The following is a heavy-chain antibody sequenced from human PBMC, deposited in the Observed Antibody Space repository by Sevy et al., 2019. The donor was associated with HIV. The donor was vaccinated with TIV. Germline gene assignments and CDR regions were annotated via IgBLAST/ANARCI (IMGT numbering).Heavy chain of an antibody. CDR1: GYTFTSYG. CDR2: ISAYTGST. D-gene: IGHD6-19*01. J-gene: IGHJ3*01. Sequence: ASVKVSCEASGYTFTSYGISWVRQAPGQGLEWMGWISAYTGSTHYAQKLQGRVIMTTDTSTSTAYLELRSLRSDDTAVYYCARDSESSAWDAFDFWGQGTMVTVSS. CDR3: ARDSESSAWDAFDF. V-gene: IGHV1-18*01.